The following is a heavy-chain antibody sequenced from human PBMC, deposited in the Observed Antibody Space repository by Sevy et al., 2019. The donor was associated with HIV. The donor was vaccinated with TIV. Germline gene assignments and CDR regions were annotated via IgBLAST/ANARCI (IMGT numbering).Heavy chain of an antibody. Sequence: GGSLRLSCAASGFTFSDYYMSWIRQAPGKGLEWVSYISSSGSTIYYADSVKGRFTISRDNAKNSLYLQMNSLRAEDTAVYYCARDRLKIDCSGGSCYSEFDYWGQGTLVTVPS. CDR2: ISSSGSTI. CDR3: ARDRLKIDCSGGSCYSEFDY. J-gene: IGHJ4*02. D-gene: IGHD2-15*01. CDR1: GFTFSDYY. V-gene: IGHV3-11*01.